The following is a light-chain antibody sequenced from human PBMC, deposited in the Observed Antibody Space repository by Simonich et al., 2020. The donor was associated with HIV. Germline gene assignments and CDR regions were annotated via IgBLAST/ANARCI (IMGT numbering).Light chain of an antibody. V-gene: IGLV1-40*01. CDR1: SSDIGAGYD. CDR3: QSYDYSLSVV. Sequence: QSVLTQPPSVSGAPGQRVTLSCTGSSSDIGAGYDVQWYQQLPGTAPKLLIFLNNNRPSGVPDRFSGSKSGTSASLAITGLQAEDEADYYCQSYDYSLSVVFGGGTKVTVL. J-gene: IGLJ2*01. CDR2: LNN.